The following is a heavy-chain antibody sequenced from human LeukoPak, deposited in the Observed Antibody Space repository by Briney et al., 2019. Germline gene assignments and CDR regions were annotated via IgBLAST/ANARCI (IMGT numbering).Heavy chain of an antibody. J-gene: IGHJ4*02. D-gene: IGHD1-1*01. CDR1: GFTISSDE. V-gene: IGHV3-48*03. Sequence: GGSLRLSCAASGFTISSDEMNWARQVPGKGLEWISYIRSSGSPIYYADSVKGRFSISRDTAKNSLYLQMNSLRAEDTAVYYCARGGSSRPLAHWGQGTLVTVSS. CDR3: ARGGSSRPLAH. CDR2: IRSSGSPI.